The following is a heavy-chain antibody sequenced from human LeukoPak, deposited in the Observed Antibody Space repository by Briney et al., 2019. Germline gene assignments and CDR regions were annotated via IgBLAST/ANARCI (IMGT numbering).Heavy chain of an antibody. CDR1: GYSFTSYW. V-gene: IGHV5-51*01. CDR3: ATSQRTSGWAYYFDY. J-gene: IGHJ4*02. D-gene: IGHD2-2*01. CDR2: IYPGDSDT. Sequence: GESLKISCKGSGYSFTSYWIGWVRQMPGKGLEWMGIIYPGDSDTRYSPSFQGQVTISADKSISTAYLQWSSLKASDTAMYYCATSQRTSGWAYYFDYWGQGTLITVSS.